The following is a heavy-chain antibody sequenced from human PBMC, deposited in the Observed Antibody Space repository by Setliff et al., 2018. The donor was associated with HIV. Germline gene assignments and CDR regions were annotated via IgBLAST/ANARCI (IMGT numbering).Heavy chain of an antibody. Sequence: PGGSLRLSCAASGFTFSSYGMHWVRQPPGKGLEWVAFIRYDGTNKYYADSVKGRFTISRDNSKSTLYLQMNSLRPEDTAVYYCAKELDSRNWPRGGRYCSGGSCPGGYYYYYMDVWGKGTTVTVSS. CDR1: GFTFSSYG. J-gene: IGHJ6*03. CDR2: IRYDGTNK. CDR3: AKELDSRNWPRGGRYCSGGSCPGGYYYYYMDV. V-gene: IGHV3-30*02. D-gene: IGHD2-15*01.